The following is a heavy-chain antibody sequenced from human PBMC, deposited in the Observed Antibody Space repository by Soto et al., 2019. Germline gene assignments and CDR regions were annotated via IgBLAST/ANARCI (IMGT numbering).Heavy chain of an antibody. J-gene: IGHJ1*01. Sequence: LSLTCAASGFTFSSYGMHWVRQAPGKGLEWVAVISYDGSNKYYADSVKGRFTISRDNSKNTLYLQMNSLRAEDTAVYYCAKDRIAAAGTEYFQHWGQGTLVTVSS. CDR2: ISYDGSNK. V-gene: IGHV3-30*18. CDR1: GFTFSSYG. CDR3: AKDRIAAAGTEYFQH. D-gene: IGHD6-13*01.